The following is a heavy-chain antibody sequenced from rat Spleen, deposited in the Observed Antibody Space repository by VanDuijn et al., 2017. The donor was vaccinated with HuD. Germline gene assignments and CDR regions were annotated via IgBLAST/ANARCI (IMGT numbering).Heavy chain of an antibody. J-gene: IGHJ2*01. V-gene: IGHV5-31*01. CDR3: ARHGFDY. CDR2: ISTGGGST. CDR1: GFTFNNYW. Sequence: EVQLEESGGGLVQPGRSLKLSCVASGFTFNNYWMTWIRQAPGKGLEWVASISTGGGSTYYRDSVKGRFTVSRDNAKSTLYLQMDSLRSEDTATYYCARHGFDYWGQGVMVTVSS.